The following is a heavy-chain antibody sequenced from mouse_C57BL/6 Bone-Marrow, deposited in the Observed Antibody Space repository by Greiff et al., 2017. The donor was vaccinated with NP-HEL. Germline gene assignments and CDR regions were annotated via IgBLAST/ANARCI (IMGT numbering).Heavy chain of an antibody. J-gene: IGHJ4*01. Sequence: QVQLQQSGAELARPGASVKLSCKASGYTFTSYGIRWVKQRTGQGLEWIGEIYPRSGNTYYNEKFKGKATLTADKSSSTAYMELRSLTSEDSAVYFGARRYYYGSGAMDYWGQGTSVTVSS. V-gene: IGHV1-81*01. CDR1: GYTFTSYG. CDR2: IYPRSGNT. D-gene: IGHD1-1*01. CDR3: ARRYYYGSGAMDY.